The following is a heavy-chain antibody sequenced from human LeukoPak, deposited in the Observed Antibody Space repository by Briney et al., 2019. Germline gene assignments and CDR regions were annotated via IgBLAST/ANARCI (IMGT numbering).Heavy chain of an antibody. CDR2: IIPIFGTA. V-gene: IGHV1-69*01. J-gene: IGHJ4*02. Sequence: ASVKVSCKASGGTFSSYAISWVRQDPGQGLGWMGGIIPIFGTANYAQKFQGRVTITADESTSTAYMELSSLRSEDTAVYYCARDLQGGVPAAWGQGTLVTVFS. CDR3: ARDLQGGVPAA. D-gene: IGHD2-2*01. CDR1: GGTFSSYA.